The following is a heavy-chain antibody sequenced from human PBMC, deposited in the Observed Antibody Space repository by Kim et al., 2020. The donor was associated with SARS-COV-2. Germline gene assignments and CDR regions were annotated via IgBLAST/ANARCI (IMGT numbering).Heavy chain of an antibody. J-gene: IGHJ4*02. Sequence: GGSLRLSCAASGFTFSSYAMSWVRQAPGKGLEWVSAISGSGGSTYYADSVKGRFTISRDNSKNTLYLQMNSLRAEDTAVYYCAKEGGSYWGHSPTFDYWGQRTLFTVSS. CDR2: ISGSGGST. V-gene: IGHV3-23*01. CDR3: AKEGGSYWGHSPTFDY. D-gene: IGHD1-26*01. CDR1: GFTFSSYA.